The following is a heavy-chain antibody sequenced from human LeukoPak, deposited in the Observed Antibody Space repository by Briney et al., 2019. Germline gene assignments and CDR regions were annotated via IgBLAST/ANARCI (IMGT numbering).Heavy chain of an antibody. CDR1: GFTFSSYG. V-gene: IGHV3-30*02. J-gene: IGHJ5*02. CDR3: VKFIPLYNWFDP. CDR2: IRYDGSNK. D-gene: IGHD3-16*02. Sequence: PGGSLRLSCAASGFTFSSYGMHWVRQAPGKGLEWVAFIRYDGSNKYYADSVKGRFTFSRDNSKNTLYLQMNSLRAEDTAVYYCVKFIPLYNWFDPWGQGTLVTVSS.